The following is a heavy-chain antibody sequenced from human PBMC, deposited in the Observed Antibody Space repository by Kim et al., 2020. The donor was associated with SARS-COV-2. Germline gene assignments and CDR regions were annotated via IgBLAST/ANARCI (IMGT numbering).Heavy chain of an antibody. J-gene: IGHJ4*02. Sequence: TYYNPSLKSRVTISVDTSKNQFSLKMTSMTAADTAVYYCARRTGSGKIDYWGQGTLVTVSS. CDR2: T. V-gene: IGHV4-39*01. CDR3: ARRTGSGKIDY. D-gene: IGHD3-10*01.